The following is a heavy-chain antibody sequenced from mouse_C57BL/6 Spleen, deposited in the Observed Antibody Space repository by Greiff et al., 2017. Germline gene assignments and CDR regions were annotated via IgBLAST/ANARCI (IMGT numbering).Heavy chain of an antibody. CDR3: ATGASWYVFDY. J-gene: IGHJ2*01. D-gene: IGHD2-14*01. V-gene: IGHV1-26*01. CDR2: INPNNGGT. CDR1: GYTFTDYY. Sequence: VQLQQSGPELVKPGASVKISCKASGYTFTDYYMNWVKQSHGKSLEWIGDINPNNGGTSYNQKFKGKGTLTVDKSSSTAYMELRSLTSEDSAVYYCATGASWYVFDYWGQGTTLTVSS.